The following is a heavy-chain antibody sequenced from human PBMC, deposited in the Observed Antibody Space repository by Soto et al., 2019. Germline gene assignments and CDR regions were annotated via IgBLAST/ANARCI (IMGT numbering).Heavy chain of an antibody. CDR2: IYYSGSS. Sequence: SETLSLTCTVSGVSISSGDYSWIWILQPPGKSLEWIAYIYYSGSSYYNPSLKSRFTISEDTSKNQFSLKLSSVTAADTAVYYCARKRSGASYFDYWGQGTLVTVSS. V-gene: IGHV4-30-4*01. CDR1: GVSISSGDYS. CDR3: ARKRSGASYFDY. D-gene: IGHD4-17*01. J-gene: IGHJ4*02.